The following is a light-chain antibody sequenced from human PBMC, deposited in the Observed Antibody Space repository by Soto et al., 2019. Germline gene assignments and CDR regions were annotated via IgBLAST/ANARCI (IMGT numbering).Light chain of an antibody. J-gene: IGLJ1*01. CDR2: VVT. CDR1: SSDVGGYNS. V-gene: IGLV2-11*01. CDR3: CSYAGTYTDV. Sequence: QSALTQPRSVSGSPGQSVTISCTGTSSDVGGYNSVSWYQQRPGKAPKLMIYVVTKRPSGVPARFSGSKSGNTASLTISGLQAEDEADYYCCSYAGTYTDVFGTGTKLTVL.